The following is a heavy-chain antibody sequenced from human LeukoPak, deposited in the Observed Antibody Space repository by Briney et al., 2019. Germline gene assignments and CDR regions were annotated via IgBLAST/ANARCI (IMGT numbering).Heavy chain of an antibody. Sequence: GESLKISCKGSGYSFASYWIGWARQMPGKGLEWMGIIYPGDSDTRYSPSFQGQVTISADKSISTAYLQWSSLKASDTAMYHCARVAVAAKGAHNWFDPWGQGTLVTVSS. V-gene: IGHV5-51*01. CDR2: IYPGDSDT. D-gene: IGHD6-19*01. CDR1: GYSFASYW. J-gene: IGHJ5*02. CDR3: ARVAVAAKGAHNWFDP.